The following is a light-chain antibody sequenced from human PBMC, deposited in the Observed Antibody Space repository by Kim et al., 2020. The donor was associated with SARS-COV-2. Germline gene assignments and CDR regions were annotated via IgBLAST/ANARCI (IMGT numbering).Light chain of an antibody. CDR3: NSRDSSGNHYV. CDR2: GKN. V-gene: IGLV3-19*01. J-gene: IGLJ1*01. Sequence: LGQTVRITCQGDSLRSYYASWYRQKPGQAPVLVIYGKNNRPSGIPDRFAGSSSGNTASLTITGAQAEDEADYYCNSRDSSGNHYVFGTGTKVTVL. CDR1: SLRSYY.